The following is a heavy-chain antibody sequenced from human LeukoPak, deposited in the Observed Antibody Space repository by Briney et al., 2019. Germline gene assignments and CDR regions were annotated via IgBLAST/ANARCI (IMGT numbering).Heavy chain of an antibody. CDR2: IKKDGSEK. CDR1: GFTFSSYW. Sequence: PGGSLRLSCAASGFTFSSYWMSWVRQPAGKGLEWVANIKKDGSEKYYVDSVKGRFTISRDNAKNSLYLQMNSLRAEDTAVYYCARDGSGSYNGDWGLDYWGQGTLVTVSS. J-gene: IGHJ4*02. CDR3: ARDGSGSYNGDWGLDY. D-gene: IGHD3-10*01. V-gene: IGHV3-7*01.